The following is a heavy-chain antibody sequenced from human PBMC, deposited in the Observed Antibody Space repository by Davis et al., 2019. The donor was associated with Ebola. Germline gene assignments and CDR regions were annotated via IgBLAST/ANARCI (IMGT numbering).Heavy chain of an antibody. CDR2: INPHNGNT. Sequence: ASVKVSCKASGYTFTSYGITWVRQAPGQGLEWMGWINPHNGNTNYAQNLQGRVTMTTDTSTSTAYMEVGSLRSDGTAVYYCARQRWELSSGLSAFDIWGQGTMVTVSS. V-gene: IGHV1-18*04. D-gene: IGHD1-26*01. CDR3: ARQRWELSSGLSAFDI. CDR1: GYTFTSYG. J-gene: IGHJ3*02.